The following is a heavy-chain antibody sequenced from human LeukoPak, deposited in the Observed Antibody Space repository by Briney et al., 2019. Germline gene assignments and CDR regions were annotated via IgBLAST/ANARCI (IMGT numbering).Heavy chain of an antibody. J-gene: IGHJ4*02. Sequence: SETLSLTCTVSRGSVTSYYWSWIRQPPGKGLEWIGYIYYSGSTYYNPSLKSRVTISVDTSKNQFSLKLSSVTAADTAVYYCARPSRNDYGDYPSYFDYWGQGTLVTVSS. CDR3: ARPSRNDYGDYPSYFDY. D-gene: IGHD4-17*01. V-gene: IGHV4-59*02. CDR1: RGSVTSYY. CDR2: IYYSGST.